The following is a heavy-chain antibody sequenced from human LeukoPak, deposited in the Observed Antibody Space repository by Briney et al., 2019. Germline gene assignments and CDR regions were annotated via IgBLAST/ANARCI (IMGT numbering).Heavy chain of an antibody. J-gene: IGHJ4*02. CDR1: GFTFSSYW. D-gene: IGHD3-10*01. CDR2: IGSSSGTI. V-gene: IGHV3-48*01. CDR3: ARFRPPGYFDY. Sequence: GGSLRLSCAASGFTFSSYWMHWVRQAPGKGLEWVSYIGSSSGTIYYADSVKGRFTISRDNAKNLLYLQMNSLRAEDTAVYYCARFRPPGYFDYWGQGTLVTVSS.